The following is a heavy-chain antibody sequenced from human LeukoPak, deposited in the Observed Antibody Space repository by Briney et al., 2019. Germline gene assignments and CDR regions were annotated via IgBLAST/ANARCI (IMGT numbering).Heavy chain of an antibody. CDR3: AISEGSDAGFAY. D-gene: IGHD3-16*01. CDR1: GGSISTYY. Sequence: SSETLSLTCTVSGGSISTYYWSWIRQPPGKGLEWIGYIYYSGYTDYNPSLQSRVLISVDTSRSQFSLNLTSVTAADTAIYYCAISEGSDAGFAYWGQGTLVTVSS. CDR2: IYYSGYT. V-gene: IGHV4-59*01. J-gene: IGHJ4*02.